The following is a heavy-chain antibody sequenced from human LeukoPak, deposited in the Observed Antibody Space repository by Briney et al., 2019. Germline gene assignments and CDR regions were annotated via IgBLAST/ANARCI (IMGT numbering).Heavy chain of an antibody. D-gene: IGHD2-2*01. CDR3: ASPHLAYCSSTSCYAFDI. V-gene: IGHV3-21*01. CDR2: ISSSSSYI. Sequence: GGSLRLSCAASGFSFSSYSRNWVRQAPGKGLEWVSSISSSSSYIYYADSVKDRFTIYRDNANKSLYLQMNSLRAEDTAVYYCASPHLAYCSSTSCYAFDIWGQGTMVTVSS. CDR1: GFSFSSYS. J-gene: IGHJ3*02.